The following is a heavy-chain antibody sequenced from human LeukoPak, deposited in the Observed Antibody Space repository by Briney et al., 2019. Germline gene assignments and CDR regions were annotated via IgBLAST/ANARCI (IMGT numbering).Heavy chain of an antibody. Sequence: PVKVSCKASGGTFSRYAISWVRQAPAQGLDWMGRIIPILGIANYAKKFQGRVTITADKSTSTAYMELSSLRSEDTAVYYCARGVVVAAPHAEYLQHWGQGTLVTVSS. D-gene: IGHD2-15*01. CDR3: ARGVVVAAPHAEYLQH. J-gene: IGHJ1*01. CDR2: IIPILGIA. CDR1: GGTFSRYA. V-gene: IGHV1-69*04.